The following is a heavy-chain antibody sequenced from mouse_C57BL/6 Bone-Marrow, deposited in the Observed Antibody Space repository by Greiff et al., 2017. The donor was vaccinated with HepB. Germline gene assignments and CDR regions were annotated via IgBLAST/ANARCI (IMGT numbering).Heavy chain of an antibody. CDR2: ISDGGSYT. CDR3: ARATTVVAPGYFDY. J-gene: IGHJ2*01. Sequence: EVKLMESGGGLVKPGGSLKLSCAASGFTFGSYAMSWVRQTPEKRLEWVATISDGGSYTYYPDNVKGRFTISRDNAKNNLYLQMSHLKSEDTAMYYCARATTVVAPGYFDYWGQGTTLTVSS. CDR1: GFTFGSYA. V-gene: IGHV5-4*03. D-gene: IGHD1-1*01.